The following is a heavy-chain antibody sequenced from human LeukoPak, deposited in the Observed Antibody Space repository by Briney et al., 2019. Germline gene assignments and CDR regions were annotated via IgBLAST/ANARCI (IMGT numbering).Heavy chain of an antibody. CDR1: GGSFSGYY. V-gene: IGHV4-34*01. D-gene: IGHD2-8*01. CDR2: INHGGST. CDR3: ARTVMGVLDY. J-gene: IGHJ4*02. Sequence: SSETLSLTCAVYGGSFSGYYWSWIRHPPGKGLEWIGEINHGGSTNYNPFLKSRVTISVDTSKNQFSLKLSSVTAADTAVYYCARTVMGVLDYWGQGTLVTVSS.